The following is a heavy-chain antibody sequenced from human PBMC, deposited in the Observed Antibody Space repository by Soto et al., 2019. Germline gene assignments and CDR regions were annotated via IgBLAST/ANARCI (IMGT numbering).Heavy chain of an antibody. Sequence: VGSLRLSCAVSGFTLTTYSMNWVRQAPGKGLEWISFINKNGFTIYYADSVKGRFTISRDYAKNSLYLQMDSLRHEDTAVYYCARGAVTGTSLFDYWGLGTLVTVSS. CDR3: ARGAVTGTSLFDY. J-gene: IGHJ4*02. D-gene: IGHD6-19*01. CDR2: INKNGFTI. CDR1: GFTLTTYS. V-gene: IGHV3-48*02.